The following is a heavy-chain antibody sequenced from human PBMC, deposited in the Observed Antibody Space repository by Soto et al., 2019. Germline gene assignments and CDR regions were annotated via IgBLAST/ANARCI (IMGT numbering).Heavy chain of an antibody. J-gene: IGHJ4*02. CDR2: IFHSGST. CDR1: GASISSSSW. V-gene: IGHV4-4*02. Sequence: QVQLQESGPGLVKPSGTLSLTCAVSGASISSSSWWSWVRQSPGKGLEWIGEIFHSGSTNYNPSLMSRVTMSVDNLKTQFSLTLSSVTAADTAVYYCASTVTTRTYYFDYWGQGTLVTVSS. D-gene: IGHD4-17*01. CDR3: ASTVTTRTYYFDY.